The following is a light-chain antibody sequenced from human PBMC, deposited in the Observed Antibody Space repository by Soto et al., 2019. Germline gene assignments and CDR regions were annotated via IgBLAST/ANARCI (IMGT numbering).Light chain of an antibody. V-gene: IGKV3-11*01. J-gene: IGKJ5*01. Sequence: IVFTQSPTVLSLSPGEKATLSCRASQSVSNFLAWYQQKPGQAPRLVIYDASNRATGIPARFSGSGSGTDFTLTISSLEPEDFAVYYCQQRANWFTFGQGTRWRL. CDR3: QQRANWFT. CDR1: QSVSNF. CDR2: DAS.